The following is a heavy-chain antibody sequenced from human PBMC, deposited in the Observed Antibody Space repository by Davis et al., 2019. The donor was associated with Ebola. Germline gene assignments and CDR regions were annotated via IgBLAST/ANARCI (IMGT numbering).Heavy chain of an antibody. Sequence: GESLKISCKGSGYSFTSYWIGWVRQMPGKGLEWMGIIYPGDSDTRYSPSFQGQVTISADKSISTAYLQWSSLKASDTAMYYCARLVRRSIFGVVTGLDYWGQGTLVTVSS. V-gene: IGHV5-51*01. CDR2: IYPGDSDT. CDR1: GYSFTSYW. J-gene: IGHJ4*02. CDR3: ARLVRRSIFGVVTGLDY. D-gene: IGHD3-3*01.